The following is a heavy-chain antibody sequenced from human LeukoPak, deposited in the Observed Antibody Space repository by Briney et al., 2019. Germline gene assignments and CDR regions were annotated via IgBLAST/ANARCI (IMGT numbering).Heavy chain of an antibody. CDR1: GYTFTGYY. CDR3: AREWSWFGDHEGYFDY. V-gene: IGHV1-2*02. D-gene: IGHD3-10*01. Sequence: ASVKVSCKASGYTFTGYYMHWVRQAPGQGLEWMGWINPNSGGTNYAQKFQGRVTMTRDTSISTAYMELSRLRSDDAAVYYCAREWSWFGDHEGYFDYWGQGTLVTVSS. J-gene: IGHJ4*02. CDR2: INPNSGGT.